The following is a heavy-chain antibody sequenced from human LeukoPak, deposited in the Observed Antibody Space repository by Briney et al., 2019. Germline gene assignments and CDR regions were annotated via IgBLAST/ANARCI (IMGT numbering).Heavy chain of an antibody. CDR1: GFTFSSYG. Sequence: GGSLRLSCAASGFTFSSYGMHWVRQAPGKGLEWVAVISYDGSNKYYADSVKGRFTISRDNSKNTLYLQMNSLRAEDTAVYYCAKEGSVLRIRIHTAFDYWGQGTLVTVSS. D-gene: IGHD5-18*01. J-gene: IGHJ4*02. CDR3: AKEGSVLRIRIHTAFDY. V-gene: IGHV3-30*18. CDR2: ISYDGSNK.